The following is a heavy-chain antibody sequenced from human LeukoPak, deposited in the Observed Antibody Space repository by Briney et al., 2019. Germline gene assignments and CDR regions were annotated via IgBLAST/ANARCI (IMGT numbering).Heavy chain of an antibody. CDR3: ARDYGSGSYYNTAY. Sequence: GGSLRLSCAASGFTFSVYWMSWVRQAPGKGLEWVAKIKEDGSEQYYVDSVKGRFTMSRDNAKNSLYLQMNSLRAEDTAVYYCARDYGSGSYYNTAYWGQGTLVTVSS. CDR2: IKEDGSEQ. D-gene: IGHD3-10*01. CDR1: GFTFSVYW. J-gene: IGHJ4*02. V-gene: IGHV3-7*01.